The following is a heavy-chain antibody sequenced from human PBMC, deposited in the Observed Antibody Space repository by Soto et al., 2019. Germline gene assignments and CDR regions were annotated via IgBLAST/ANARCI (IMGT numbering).Heavy chain of an antibody. D-gene: IGHD4-17*01. CDR3: EANGDYGDFDY. CDR2: IYYSGST. CDR1: GGSISSGGYY. Sequence: PSETLSLTCTVSGGSISSGGYYWSWIRQHPGKGLEWIGYIYYSGSTYYSPSLKSRVTISVDTSKNQFSLKLSSVTAADTAVYYCEANGDYGDFDYWGQGTLVTVSS. J-gene: IGHJ4*02. V-gene: IGHV4-31*03.